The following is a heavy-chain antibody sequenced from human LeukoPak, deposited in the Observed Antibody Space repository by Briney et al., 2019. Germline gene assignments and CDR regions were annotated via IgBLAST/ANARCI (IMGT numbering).Heavy chain of an antibody. CDR2: ISSGGGTI. D-gene: IGHD3-22*01. CDR3: TSTQLLLPYH. J-gene: IGHJ5*02. CDR1: GFSFSTYN. V-gene: IGHV3-48*02. Sequence: GGSLRLSCTASGFSFSTYNMNWVRQAPGKGLEWVSYISSGGGTIYYGGSVRGRFTISRDNAKNSLYPQMNGLRDEDTAVYYCTSTQLLLPYHWGQGTLVTVSS.